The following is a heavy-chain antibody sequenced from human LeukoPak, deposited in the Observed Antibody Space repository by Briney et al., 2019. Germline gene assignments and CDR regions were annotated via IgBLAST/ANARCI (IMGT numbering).Heavy chain of an antibody. V-gene: IGHV1-18*01. Sequence: VASVTVSCKASGYIFTSYGISWVRQAPGQGLEWMGWISAYNGNTNYAQKLQGRVTVTTDTSTSTAYMELRSLTSDDTAVYYCARVRGRDGTYYFDYWGQGTLVTVSS. CDR3: ARVRGRDGTYYFDY. CDR2: ISAYNGNT. CDR1: GYIFTSYG. D-gene: IGHD5-24*01. J-gene: IGHJ4*02.